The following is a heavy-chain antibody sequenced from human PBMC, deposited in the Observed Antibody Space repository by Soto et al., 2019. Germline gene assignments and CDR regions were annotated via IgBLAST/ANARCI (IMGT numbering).Heavy chain of an antibody. CDR3: ARVSSVVVVAATEPPNWFDP. D-gene: IGHD2-15*01. CDR1: GGSISSYY. J-gene: IGHJ5*02. V-gene: IGHV4-59*01. Sequence: QVQLQESGPGLVKPSETLSLTCTVSGGSISSYYWSWIRQPPGKGLEWIGYIYYSGSTNYNPSLKSRVTISVDTSKNQFSLKLSSVTAADTAVYYCARVSSVVVVAATEPPNWFDPWGQGTLVTVSS. CDR2: IYYSGST.